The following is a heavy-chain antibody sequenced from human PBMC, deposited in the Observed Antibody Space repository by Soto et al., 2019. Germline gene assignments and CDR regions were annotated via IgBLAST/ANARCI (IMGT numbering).Heavy chain of an antibody. D-gene: IGHD2-2*01. J-gene: IGHJ3*02. V-gene: IGHV3-23*01. CDR1: GFTFSSYA. Sequence: GGSLRLSCAASGFTFSSYAMSWVRQAPGKGLEWVSAISGSGGSTYYADSVKGRFTISRDNSKNTLYLQMNSLRAEDMAIYYCAKDTAGYCSSTSCYDAFDIWGQGTMVTVSS. CDR2: ISGSGGST. CDR3: AKDTAGYCSSTSCYDAFDI.